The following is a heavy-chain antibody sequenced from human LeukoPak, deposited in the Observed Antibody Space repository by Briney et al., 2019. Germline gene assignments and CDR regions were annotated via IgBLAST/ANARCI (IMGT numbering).Heavy chain of an antibody. CDR1: GGSFSGYY. V-gene: IGHV4-34*01. Sequence: PSETLSLTCAVYGGSFSGYYWSWIRQPPGKGLEWIGEINHSGSTNYNPSLKSRVTMSVDTSKNQFSLKVSSVTAADTAVYYCARHGDHSSSWSPELYYYCYMDVWGKGTTVTISS. CDR3: ARHGDHSSSWSPELYYYCYMDV. CDR2: INHSGST. D-gene: IGHD6-13*01. J-gene: IGHJ6*03.